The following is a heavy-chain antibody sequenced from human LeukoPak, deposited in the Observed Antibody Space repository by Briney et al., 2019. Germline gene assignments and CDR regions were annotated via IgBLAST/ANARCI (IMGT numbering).Heavy chain of an antibody. CDR2: IYYSGST. D-gene: IGHD3-16*02. J-gene: IGHJ3*02. CDR3: ARLFPSYDYVWGSYRINAFDI. CDR1: GGSISSYY. Sequence: PSETLSLTCTVSGGSISSYYWSWIRQPPGKGLEWIGYIYYSGSTNYNPSLKSRVTISVDTSKNQFSLKLSSVTAADTAVYYRARLFPSYDYVWGSYRINAFDIWGQGTMVTVSS. V-gene: IGHV4-59*08.